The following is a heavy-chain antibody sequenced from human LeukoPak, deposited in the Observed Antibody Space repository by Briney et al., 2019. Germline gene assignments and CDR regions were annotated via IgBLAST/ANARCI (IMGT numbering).Heavy chain of an antibody. CDR1: GGSISSGDYY. Sequence: SQTLSLTCTVSGGSISSGDYYWSWIRQPPGKGLEWIGYIYYSGSTYYNASLKSRVTISVDTSKNQFSLKLSSGPPADTAVYYCASLYEYLRDYWGQGTLVTVSS. CDR3: ASLYEYLRDY. CDR2: IYYSGST. D-gene: IGHD5/OR15-5a*01. V-gene: IGHV4-30-4*01. J-gene: IGHJ4*02.